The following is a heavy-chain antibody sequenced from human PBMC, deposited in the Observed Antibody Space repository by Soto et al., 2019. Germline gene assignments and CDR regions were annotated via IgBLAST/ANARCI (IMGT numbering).Heavy chain of an antibody. V-gene: IGHV3-74*01. Sequence: EVQLVESGGGVVQPGGSLRLSCAASGFPFSHYWMHWVRQAPGKGLVWVSRINSDGNIKDYADSVKGRFTISRDNARNRLYLQVNSLTDADTAVYYCERLPVTAGTSIDYGGQGTLVSVSS. CDR1: GFPFSHYW. J-gene: IGHJ4*02. CDR2: INSDGNIK. D-gene: IGHD2-21*02. CDR3: ERLPVTAGTSIDY.